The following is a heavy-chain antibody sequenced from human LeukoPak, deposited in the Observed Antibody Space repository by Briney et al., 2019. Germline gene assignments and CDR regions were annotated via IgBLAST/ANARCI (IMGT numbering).Heavy chain of an antibody. D-gene: IGHD2-15*01. CDR2: INHSGST. V-gene: IGHV4-34*01. J-gene: IGHJ6*02. Sequence: PSETLSLTCAVYGGSFSGYYWSWIRQPPGKGLEWIGEINHSGSTNYNPSLKSRVTISVDTSKNQFSLKLSSVTAADTAVYYCARGAVVVAASYGMDVWGQGTTVTVSS. CDR3: ARGAVVVAASYGMDV. CDR1: GGSFSGYY.